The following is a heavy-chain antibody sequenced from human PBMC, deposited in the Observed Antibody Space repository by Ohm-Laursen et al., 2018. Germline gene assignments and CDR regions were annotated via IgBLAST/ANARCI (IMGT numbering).Heavy chain of an antibody. CDR2: ISSSGSTI. CDR1: GFTFSSYE. D-gene: IGHD6-19*01. V-gene: IGHV3-48*03. CDR3: AREPLAGQWPRRRHSYQFDY. J-gene: IGHJ4*02. Sequence: GSLRLSCAASGFTFSSYEMNWVRQAPGKGLERVSYISSSGSTIYYADTAKGRFTISRDNAKNSLYLQMNSVRVEDTAVYYYAREPLAGQWPRRRHSYQFDYWGQGTLVTVSS.